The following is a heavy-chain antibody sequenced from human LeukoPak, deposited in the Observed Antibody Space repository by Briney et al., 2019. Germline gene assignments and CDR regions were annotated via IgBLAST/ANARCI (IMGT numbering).Heavy chain of an antibody. CDR1: GYRFTSYW. J-gene: IGHJ4*02. D-gene: IGHD3-9*01. Sequence: GESLKIYCKGSGYRFTSYWISWVRQMPGKGLEWMGRIDPSDSYTNYSPSFQGHVTISADKSISTAYLQWSSLKASDTAMYYCARQGNYDILTGYYIDFDYWGQGTLVTVSS. CDR3: ARQGNYDILTGYYIDFDY. V-gene: IGHV5-10-1*01. CDR2: IDPSDSYT.